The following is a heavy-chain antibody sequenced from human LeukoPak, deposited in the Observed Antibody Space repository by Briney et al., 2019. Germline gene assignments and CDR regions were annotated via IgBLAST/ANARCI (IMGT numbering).Heavy chain of an antibody. D-gene: IGHD5-24*01. Sequence: GASVKVSCKASGYTFTGYYMHWVRQAPGQGLEWMGWINPKSGGTNYAQKFQGRVTMTRDTSISTAYMELSRLRSDDTAVYYCARMVATNEMAFDYWGQGARVTVPS. CDR2: INPKSGGT. CDR1: GYTFTGYY. J-gene: IGHJ4*02. CDR3: ARMVATNEMAFDY. V-gene: IGHV1-2*02.